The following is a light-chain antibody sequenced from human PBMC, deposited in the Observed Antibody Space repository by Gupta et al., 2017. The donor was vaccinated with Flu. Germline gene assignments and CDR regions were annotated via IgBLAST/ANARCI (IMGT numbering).Light chain of an antibody. V-gene: IGKV1-39*01. CDR2: SAS. CDR3: QQSFNART. Sequence: DIQMTQSPSSLSASVGDRITITCRASQRISTALSLFQQKPGKAPTLLIYSASSLPSGAPSRFSGSGAGTDFTLTISSLQPEDFATYYCQQSFNARTFGPGTKVDVK. J-gene: IGKJ3*01. CDR1: QRISTA.